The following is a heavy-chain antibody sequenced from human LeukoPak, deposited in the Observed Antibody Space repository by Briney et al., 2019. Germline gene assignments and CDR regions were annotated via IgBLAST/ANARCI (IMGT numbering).Heavy chain of an antibody. J-gene: IGHJ4*02. Sequence: PSETLSLTCTVSGGSICKSNYFWGWVRQSRGKGLECIGCISYSGTTYYNPSIKSRVTISVDTSKNKFSLKLSSVTAADTAVYYCARNPDFWSGYYNFDYWGQGTLVTVSS. CDR1: GGSICKSNYF. V-gene: IGHV4-39*07. CDR3: ARNPDFWSGYYNFDY. CDR2: ISYSGTT. D-gene: IGHD3-3*01.